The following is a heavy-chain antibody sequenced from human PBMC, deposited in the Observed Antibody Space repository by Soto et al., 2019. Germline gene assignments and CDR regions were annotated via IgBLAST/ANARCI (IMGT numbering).Heavy chain of an antibody. D-gene: IGHD1-26*01. J-gene: IGHJ3*02. V-gene: IGHV1-8*01. CDR2: MNPNSGNT. CDR1: GYTFTGYD. CDR3: ATERWEDAFDI. Sequence: QEQLVQSGAEVKKPGASVKVSCKASGYTFTGYDITWVRQATGQGLEWMGWMNPNSGNTGYAQKFQGRVTMTRNTSIGTAYMELSSLRSEDTAVYYCATERWEDAFDIWGQGTMVTVSS.